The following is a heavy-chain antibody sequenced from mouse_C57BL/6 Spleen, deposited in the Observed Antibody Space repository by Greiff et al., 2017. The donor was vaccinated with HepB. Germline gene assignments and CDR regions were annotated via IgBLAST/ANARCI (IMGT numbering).Heavy chain of an antibody. CDR3: TRDYYGSRFDY. D-gene: IGHD1-1*01. V-gene: IGHV5-9-1*02. CDR2: ISSGGDYI. J-gene: IGHJ2*01. Sequence: EVQGVESGEGLVKPGGSLKLSCAASGFTFSSYAMSWVRQTPEKRLEWVAYISSGGDYIYYADTVKGRFTISRDNARNTLYLQMSSLKSEDTAMYYCTRDYYGSRFDYWGQGTTLTVSS. CDR1: GFTFSSYA.